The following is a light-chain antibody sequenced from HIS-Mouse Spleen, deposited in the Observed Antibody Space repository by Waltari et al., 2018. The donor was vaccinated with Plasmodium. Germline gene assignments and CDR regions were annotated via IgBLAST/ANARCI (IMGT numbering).Light chain of an antibody. J-gene: IGLJ3*02. V-gene: IGLV3-19*01. Sequence: SSELTQDPAVSVALGQTVRIPCQGDSLRSYYASWYQQKPGQAPVLGIYGKNNRPSGIPDRFSGSSSGNTASLTITGAQAEDEADYYCNSRDSSGNHQVFGGGTKLTVL. CDR3: NSRDSSGNHQV. CDR2: GKN. CDR1: SLRSYY.